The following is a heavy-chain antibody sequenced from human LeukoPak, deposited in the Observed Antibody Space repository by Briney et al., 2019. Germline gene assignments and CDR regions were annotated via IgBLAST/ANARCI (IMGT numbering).Heavy chain of an antibody. CDR2: ISSSGSTI. J-gene: IGHJ4*02. V-gene: IGHV3-48*04. CDR3: ARDQRGYYDSSGYFDY. Sequence: GGSLRLSCAASGFTFSSYSMNWVRQAPGKGLEWVSYISSSGSTIYYADSVKGRFTISRDNAKNSLYLQMNSLRAEDTAVYYCARDQRGYYDSSGYFDYWGQGTLVTVSS. D-gene: IGHD3-22*01. CDR1: GFTFSSYS.